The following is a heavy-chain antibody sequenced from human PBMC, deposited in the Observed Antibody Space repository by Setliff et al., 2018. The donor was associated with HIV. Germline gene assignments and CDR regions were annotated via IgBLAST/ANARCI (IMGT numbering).Heavy chain of an antibody. J-gene: IGHJ4*02. CDR1: GFTFSSYG. CDR2: IWYDGSNK. D-gene: IGHD7-27*01. V-gene: IGHV3-33*06. CDR3: AKDRWGGKPYYFDY. Sequence: LRLSCAASGFTFSSYGMHWVRQAPGKGLEWVAVIWYDGSNKYYADSVKGRFTISRDNSKNTLYLQMNSLRAEDTAVYYCAKDRWGGKPYYFDYWGQGTLVTVSS.